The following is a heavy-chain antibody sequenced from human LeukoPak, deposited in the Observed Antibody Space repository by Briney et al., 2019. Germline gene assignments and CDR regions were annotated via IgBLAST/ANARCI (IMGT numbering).Heavy chain of an antibody. V-gene: IGHV1-46*01. CDR1: GYSFTSHY. Sequence: GASVTVSCASSGYSFTSHYIHWVRQAPGQGLEWMGRINPNGGTTTSAPKFQGRVTITRDTSTSTVYMELRSLRSEDTAVYFCARGGFGLGVGATRGLNWFDPWGQGTLLTVSS. CDR2: INPNGGTT. D-gene: IGHD1-26*01. J-gene: IGHJ5*02. CDR3: ARGGFGLGVGATRGLNWFDP.